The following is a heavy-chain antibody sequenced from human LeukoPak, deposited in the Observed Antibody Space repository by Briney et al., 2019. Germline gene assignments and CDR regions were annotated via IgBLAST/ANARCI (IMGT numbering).Heavy chain of an antibody. D-gene: IGHD1-26*01. CDR3: ARGRDGRGYYAEFDY. J-gene: IGHJ4*02. Sequence: PGGSLRLSCTASGFTFGDYAMSWVRQAPGKGLEWVGFIRSKAYGGTTEYAASVKGRFTISRDTSKNTLYLQMNSLRAEDTAVYYCARGRDGRGYYAEFDYWGQGTLVTVSS. CDR1: GFTFGDYA. V-gene: IGHV3-49*04. CDR2: IRSKAYGGTT.